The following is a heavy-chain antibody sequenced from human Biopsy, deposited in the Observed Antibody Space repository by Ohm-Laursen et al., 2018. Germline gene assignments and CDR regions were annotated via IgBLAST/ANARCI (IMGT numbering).Heavy chain of an antibody. Sequence: SLRLSCAASGFRFSGYHMNWVRQAPGKGLQWLAYIKSDSTTIYYADSVKGRFTISRDNAKNSLFLQMNSLRAEDPAIYYCAREQLMVFAMDVWGQGTTVTVPS. V-gene: IGHV3-48*01. CDR2: IKSDSTTI. CDR3: AREQLMVFAMDV. CDR1: GFRFSGYH. D-gene: IGHD2-8*01. J-gene: IGHJ6*02.